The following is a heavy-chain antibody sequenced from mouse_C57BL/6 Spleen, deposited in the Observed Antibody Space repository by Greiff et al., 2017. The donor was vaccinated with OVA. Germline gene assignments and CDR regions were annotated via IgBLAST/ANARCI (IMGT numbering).Heavy chain of an antibody. J-gene: IGHJ4*01. CDR3: ARLGRATRYYAMDY. D-gene: IGHD1-1*01. CDR2: ISSGSSTI. CDR1: GFTFSDYG. V-gene: IGHV5-17*01. Sequence: EVKLVESGGGLVKPGGSLKLSCAASGFTFSDYGMHWVRQAPEKGLEWVAYISSGSSTIYYADTVKGRFTISRDNAKNTLFLQMTSLRSEDTAMYYCARLGRATRYYAMDYSGQGTSVTVSS.